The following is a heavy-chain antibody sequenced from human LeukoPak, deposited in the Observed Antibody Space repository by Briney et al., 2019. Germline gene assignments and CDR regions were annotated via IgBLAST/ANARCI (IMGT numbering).Heavy chain of an antibody. D-gene: IGHD3-22*01. CDR1: GFTFSSYS. Sequence: GGSLRLSCAASGFTFSSYSMHWVRQAPGKGLEWVAVISYDGSNKYYADSVKGRFTISRDNSKNTLYLQMNSLRAEDTAVYYCAKLDSSGHPYFDYWGQGTLVTVSS. V-gene: IGHV3-30*18. CDR3: AKLDSSGHPYFDY. J-gene: IGHJ4*02. CDR2: ISYDGSNK.